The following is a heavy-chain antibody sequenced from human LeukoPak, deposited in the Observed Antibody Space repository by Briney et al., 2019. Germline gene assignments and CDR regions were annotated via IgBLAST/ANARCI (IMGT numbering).Heavy chain of an antibody. CDR1: GFTFSSYS. CDR2: ISSSSNYI. D-gene: IGHD4-17*01. V-gene: IGHV3-21*01. CDR3: AKSYDYGDYGSDV. Sequence: GGSLRLSCAASGFTFSSYSMNWVRQAPGKGLEWVSSISSSSNYIYYADSMKGRFTISRDSAKNSLYLQMNSLRAEDTAVYYCAKSYDYGDYGSDVWGQGTTVTVSS. J-gene: IGHJ6*02.